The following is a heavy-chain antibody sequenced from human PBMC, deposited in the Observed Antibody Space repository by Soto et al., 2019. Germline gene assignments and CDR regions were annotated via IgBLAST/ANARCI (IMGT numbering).Heavy chain of an antibody. J-gene: IGHJ4*02. CDR3: AREGLTKFGVAVGFDS. Sequence: QVQLQESGPGLVQPSETLSLTCTVSGDSVSSAGYHWSWIRQPPGKGLEWIGYNTYSGITNYNPSLKSRVTISLDTSKNQFSLRLGSVTAADTAVYYCAREGLTKFGVAVGFDSWVQGTLVTVSS. CDR1: GDSVSSAGYH. V-gene: IGHV4-61*08. D-gene: IGHD3-3*01. CDR2: NTYSGIT.